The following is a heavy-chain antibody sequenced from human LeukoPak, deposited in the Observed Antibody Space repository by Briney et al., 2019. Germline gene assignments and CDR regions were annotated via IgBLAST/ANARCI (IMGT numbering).Heavy chain of an antibody. J-gene: IGHJ4*02. CDR2: IYHSGST. CDR3: ARDLLTRGRITMVRGPHHYFDY. V-gene: IGHV4-38-2*02. Sequence: PSETLSLTCTVSGYSISSGYYWGWIRQPPGKGLEWIGSIYHSGSTYYNPSLKSRVTISVDTSKNQFSLKLSSVTAADTAVYYCARDLLTRGRITMVRGPHHYFDYWGQGTLVTVSS. CDR1: GYSISSGYY. D-gene: IGHD3-10*01.